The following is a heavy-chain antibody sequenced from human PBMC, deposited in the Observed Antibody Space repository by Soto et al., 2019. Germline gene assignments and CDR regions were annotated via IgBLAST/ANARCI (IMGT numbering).Heavy chain of an antibody. CDR1: EVSVSSSRYS. CDR3: ARNEGYCLSCVYSYPYYCYSQAV. J-gene: IGHJ6*03. V-gene: IGHV4-39*01. D-gene: IGHD2-15*01. CDR2: ASSSGST. Sequence: SETLSLTCSVSEVSVSSSRYSLGWIRQPTEKGLEWVVSASSSGSTYYNPSLKSRVTISVDTSKNQFSLKLSSVTAADTAVYYSARNEGYCLSCVYSYPYYCYSQAVSGKGTS.